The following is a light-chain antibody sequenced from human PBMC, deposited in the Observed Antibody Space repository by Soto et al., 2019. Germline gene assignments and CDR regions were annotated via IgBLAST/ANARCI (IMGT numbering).Light chain of an antibody. J-gene: IGLJ2*01. CDR2: DVS. CDR3: SSYTSSSTVV. CDR1: SSDVGGYNY. V-gene: IGLV2-14*01. Sequence: QSVLTQPASVSGSPGQSITISCTGTSSDVGGYNYVSWYQQHPGKAPKLMIYDVSNRPSGVSNRFSGSKSGNTASLTISGLQAEDEADYYCSSYTSSSTVVFGGGTQPTVL.